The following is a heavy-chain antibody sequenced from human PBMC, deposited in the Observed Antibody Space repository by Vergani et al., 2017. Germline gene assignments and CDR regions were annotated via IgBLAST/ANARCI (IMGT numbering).Heavy chain of an antibody. Sequence: QVQLQESGPGLVKPSETLSLTCTVSGGPISSYYWSWIRQPPGKGLEWIGYIYYSGSTNYNSSLKSRVTISVDTSKNQFSLKLSSVTAADTAVYYCARQGRRAGFQHWGQGTLVIVSS. J-gene: IGHJ1*01. CDR1: GGPISSYY. CDR2: IYYSGST. D-gene: IGHD1-26*01. V-gene: IGHV4-59*01. CDR3: ARQGRRAGFQH.